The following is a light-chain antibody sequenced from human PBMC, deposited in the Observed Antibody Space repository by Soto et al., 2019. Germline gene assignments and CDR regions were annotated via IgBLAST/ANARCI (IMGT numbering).Light chain of an antibody. CDR3: QQYDNLPLT. CDR2: DAS. V-gene: IGKV1-33*01. CDR1: QGISNY. J-gene: IGKJ4*01. Sequence: DIQMTQSPSSLSASVGDRVTITCQASQGISNYLNWYQQKPGKAPKLLIYDASHLETGVPSRFSGSGSGTDFTFTISSLQPEDIATYYCQQYDNLPLTFGGGTKVEIK.